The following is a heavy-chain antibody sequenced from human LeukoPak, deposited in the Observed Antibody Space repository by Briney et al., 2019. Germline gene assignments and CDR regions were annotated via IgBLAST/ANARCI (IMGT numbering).Heavy chain of an antibody. CDR2: ISAYNGNT. J-gene: IGHJ5*02. Sequence: ASVKVSCKASGYTFTSYGISWVRQAPGQGLEWMVWISAYNGNTNYAQEPQGRVTMTTDTSTSTAYMELRSLRSDDTAVYYCARDVPLNKWLLQNWFDPWGQGTLVTVSS. D-gene: IGHD3-22*01. CDR1: GYTFTSYG. V-gene: IGHV1-18*01. CDR3: ARDVPLNKWLLQNWFDP.